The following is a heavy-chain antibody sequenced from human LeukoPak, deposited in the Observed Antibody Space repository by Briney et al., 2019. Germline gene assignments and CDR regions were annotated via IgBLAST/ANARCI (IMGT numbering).Heavy chain of an antibody. CDR1: GDSISSDY. V-gene: IGHV4-59*08. J-gene: IGHJ4*02. CDR2: IYYSGST. D-gene: IGHD4-23*01. Sequence: SETLSLTCTVSGDSISSDYWTWIRQPPGKGLEWIGFIYYSGSTNYNPSLKSRVTMSVDTSKNQFSLKLSSVTAADTAVYYCARGATVVTPNYWGQGALVTVSS. CDR3: ARGATVVTPNY.